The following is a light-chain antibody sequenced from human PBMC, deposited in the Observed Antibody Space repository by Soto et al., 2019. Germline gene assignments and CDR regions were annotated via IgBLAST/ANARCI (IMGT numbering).Light chain of an antibody. J-gene: IGKJ1*01. Sequence: IVLTQSPGTLSMSPGERVTLSCRASENISSRFLAWYQQKPGQAPRLLIYGASSRATGIPDRFTGSGYGTDFSLTISRMEPEDFAVFYCQQYDSSPGTFGQGTKVEIK. CDR3: QQYDSSPGT. V-gene: IGKV3-20*01. CDR2: GAS. CDR1: ENISSRF.